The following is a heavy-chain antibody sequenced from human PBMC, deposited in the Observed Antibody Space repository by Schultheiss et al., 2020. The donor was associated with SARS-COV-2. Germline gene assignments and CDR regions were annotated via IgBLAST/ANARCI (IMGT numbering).Heavy chain of an antibody. CDR1: GGSIYNYY. Sequence: SETLSLTCTVSGGSIYNYYWSWIRQPPGKGLEWIGYISYSGSTNYNPSLKSRVTVSVDTSKNQFSLKLRSVTPADTAVYFCARGRAGDISIRSPVMDVWGQGTTVTVSS. CDR2: ISYSGST. D-gene: IGHD6-13*01. CDR3: ARGRAGDISIRSPVMDV. V-gene: IGHV4-59*01. J-gene: IGHJ6*02.